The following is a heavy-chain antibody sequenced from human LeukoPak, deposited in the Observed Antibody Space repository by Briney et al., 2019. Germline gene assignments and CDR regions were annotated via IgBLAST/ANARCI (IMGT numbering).Heavy chain of an antibody. CDR3: ARGSIAALPPLAEYFQH. CDR2: IWYDGSNK. CDR1: GLTFSSYG. J-gene: IGHJ1*01. D-gene: IGHD6-6*01. V-gene: IGHV3-33*01. Sequence: SGGSLRLSCAASGLTFSSYGMHWVRQAPGKGLEWVAVIWYDGSNKYYADSVKGRFTISRDNSKNTLYLQMNSLRAEDTAVYYCARGSIAALPPLAEYFQHWGQGTLVTVSS.